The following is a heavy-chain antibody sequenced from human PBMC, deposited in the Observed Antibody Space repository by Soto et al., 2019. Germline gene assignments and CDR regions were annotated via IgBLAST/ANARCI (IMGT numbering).Heavy chain of an antibody. D-gene: IGHD2-21*02. J-gene: IGHJ6*02. CDR3: ARDKESYCGGDCHSPYYGMDV. CDR2: IWYDGSNK. V-gene: IGHV3-33*01. Sequence: QVQLVESGGGVVQPGRSLRLSCAASGFTFSSYGMHWVRQAPGKGLEWVAVIWYDGSNKYYADSVKGRFTISRDNSKNTRYLQMNSLRAEDTAVYYCARDKESYCGGDCHSPYYGMDVWGQGTTVTVSS. CDR1: GFTFSSYG.